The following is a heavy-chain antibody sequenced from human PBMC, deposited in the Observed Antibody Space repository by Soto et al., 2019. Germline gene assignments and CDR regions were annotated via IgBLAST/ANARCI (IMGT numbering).Heavy chain of an antibody. V-gene: IGHV4-4*07. J-gene: IGHJ4*02. CDR2: IYSSGSA. Sequence: SETLSLTCTVSGGCIDTYSWTWLRQPAGKGLEWIGHIYSSGSANYNPSLKSRVSMSVDTSKNQFSLKLNSVTAAHTAVYYFATIVGANDYWGQGAPVTVSS. D-gene: IGHD1-26*01. CDR3: ATIVGANDY. CDR1: GGCIDTYS.